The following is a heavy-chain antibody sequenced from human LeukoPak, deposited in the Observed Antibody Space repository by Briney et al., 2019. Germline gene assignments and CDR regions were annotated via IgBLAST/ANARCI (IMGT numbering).Heavy chain of an antibody. V-gene: IGHV4-39*01. CDR1: GGSIRSSSYY. J-gene: IGHJ4*02. D-gene: IGHD1-26*01. Sequence: PSETLSLTCTVSGGSIRSSSYYWGWIRQPPGKGLEWIGSIYYSGSTYYNPSLKSRVTISVDTSKNQFSLKLSSVTAADTAVYYCVRPGGSYWSSFDYWGQGTLVTVSS. CDR2: IYYSGST. CDR3: VRPGGSYWSSFDY.